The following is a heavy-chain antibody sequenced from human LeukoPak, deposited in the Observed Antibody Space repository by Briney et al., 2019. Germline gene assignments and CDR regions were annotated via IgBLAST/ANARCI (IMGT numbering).Heavy chain of an antibody. CDR3: ARGPMTTVTTTNGGAFDI. V-gene: IGHV4-59*12. J-gene: IGHJ3*02. CDR1: GGSISSYY. D-gene: IGHD4-17*01. CDR2: GYYSGST. Sequence: SETLSLTCTVSGGSISSYYWSWIRQPPGKGLEWIGYGYYSGSTNYNPSLKSRVTISVDTSKNQFSLKLSSVTAADTAAYYCARGPMTTVTTTNGGAFDIWGQGTMVTVSS.